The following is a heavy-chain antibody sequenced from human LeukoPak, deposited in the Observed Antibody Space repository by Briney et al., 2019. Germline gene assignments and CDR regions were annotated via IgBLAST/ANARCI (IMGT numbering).Heavy chain of an antibody. CDR3: ARDLRHFDWLLCYFDY. Sequence: PGGSLRLSCAASGFTFSNYGMHWVRQAPGKGLEWVSSISSSSSYIYYADSVKGRFTISRDNAKNSLYLQMNSLRAEDTAVYYCARDLRHFDWLLCYFDYWGQGTLVTVSS. V-gene: IGHV3-21*01. CDR2: ISSSSSYI. CDR1: GFTFSNYG. D-gene: IGHD3-9*01. J-gene: IGHJ4*02.